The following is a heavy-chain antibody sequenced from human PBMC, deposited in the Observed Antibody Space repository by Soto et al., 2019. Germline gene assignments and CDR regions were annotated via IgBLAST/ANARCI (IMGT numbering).Heavy chain of an antibody. D-gene: IGHD3-10*01. V-gene: IGHV3-23*01. Sequence: GSLRLSCAASGFTFSSYAMSCVRQAPGKGLEWVSAISGSGGSTYYADSVKGRFTISRDNSKNTLYLQMNSLRAEDTAVYYCAKDRFRSPDAFDIWGQGTMVTVSS. J-gene: IGHJ3*02. CDR2: ISGSGGST. CDR1: GFTFSSYA. CDR3: AKDRFRSPDAFDI.